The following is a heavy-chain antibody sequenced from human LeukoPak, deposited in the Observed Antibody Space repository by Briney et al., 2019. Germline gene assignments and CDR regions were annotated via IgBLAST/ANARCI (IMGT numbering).Heavy chain of an antibody. Sequence: GGSLRLSCAPSGFTFNNFAMTWVRQAPGKGLVWVSAISGSGDSTYYADSVKGRFAISRDNSKNTLYLQMNSLRAEDTAIYYCARVNYFYMDVWGKGTTVTFSS. CDR1: GFTFNNFA. CDR2: ISGSGDST. J-gene: IGHJ6*03. V-gene: IGHV3-23*01. CDR3: ARVNYFYMDV.